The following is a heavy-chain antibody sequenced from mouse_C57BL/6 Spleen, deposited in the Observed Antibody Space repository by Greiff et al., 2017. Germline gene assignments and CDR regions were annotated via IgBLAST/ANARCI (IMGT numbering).Heavy chain of an antibody. V-gene: IGHV5-12*01. Sequence: EVQLQQSGGGLVQPGGSLKLSCAASGFTFSDYYMYWVRQTPEKRLEWVAYISNGGGSTYYPDTVKGRFTISRDNAKNTLYLQMSRLKSEDTAMYYCARQKSSMDYWGQGTSVTVSS. J-gene: IGHJ4*01. CDR2: ISNGGGST. CDR1: GFTFSDYY. CDR3: ARQKSSMDY.